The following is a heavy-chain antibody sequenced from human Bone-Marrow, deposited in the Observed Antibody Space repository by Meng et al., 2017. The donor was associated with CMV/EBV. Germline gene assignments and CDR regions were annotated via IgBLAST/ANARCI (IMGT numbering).Heavy chain of an antibody. J-gene: IGHJ4*02. CDR1: GFTFSSYS. CDR2: ISSSGSYI. Sequence: GESLKISCAASGFTFSSYSMNCVRQAPGKGLEWVSYISSSGSYISYADSLKGRLTISRDNAKNSLYLQMNSLRAEDTAVYYCARPLDTTVGRWNFGYWGQGTLVTVSS. CDR3: ARPLDTTVGRWNFGY. D-gene: IGHD5-18*01. V-gene: IGHV3-21*01.